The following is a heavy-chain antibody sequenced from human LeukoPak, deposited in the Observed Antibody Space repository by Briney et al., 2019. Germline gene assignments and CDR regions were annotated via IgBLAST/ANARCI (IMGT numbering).Heavy chain of an antibody. CDR2: ISGSGDRT. CDR1: GFTFSSYA. CDR3: ANLATVTTRGVFDI. D-gene: IGHD4-17*01. J-gene: IGHJ3*02. Sequence: GGSLRLSCTASGFTFSSYAMSWVRQAPGKGLEWVSAISGSGDRTYYADSVKGRFTISRDNSKNMLYLQMNSLRAEDTAVYYCANLATVTTRGVFDIWGQGTMVTISS. V-gene: IGHV3-23*01.